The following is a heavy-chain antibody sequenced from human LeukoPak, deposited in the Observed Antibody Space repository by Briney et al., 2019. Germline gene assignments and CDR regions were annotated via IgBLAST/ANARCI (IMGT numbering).Heavy chain of an antibody. V-gene: IGHV3-30*18. CDR3: AKDGDSSGWFLPYYYYGMDV. J-gene: IGHJ6*02. CDR1: GFTFSSYG. D-gene: IGHD6-19*01. Sequence: GGSLRLSCAASGFTFSSYGMHWVRQAPGKGLEWVAVISYDGSNKYYADPVKGRFTISRDNSKNTLYLQMNSLRAEDTAVYYCAKDGDSSGWFLPYYYYGMDVWGQGTTVTVSS. CDR2: ISYDGSNK.